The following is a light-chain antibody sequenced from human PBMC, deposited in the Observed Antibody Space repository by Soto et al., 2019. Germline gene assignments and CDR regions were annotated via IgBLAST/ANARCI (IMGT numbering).Light chain of an antibody. J-gene: IGKJ5*01. Sequence: DIQMTQSPSSLSASVGDRITITCRASQSISRYLNWYQHKPGKAPKLLINAASSLERGVPSRFSGGGSGTDFTLNISSLQPDDFATYYCQQYNSYSPITFGQGTRLENK. CDR3: QQYNSYSPIT. V-gene: IGKV1-39*01. CDR2: AAS. CDR1: QSISRY.